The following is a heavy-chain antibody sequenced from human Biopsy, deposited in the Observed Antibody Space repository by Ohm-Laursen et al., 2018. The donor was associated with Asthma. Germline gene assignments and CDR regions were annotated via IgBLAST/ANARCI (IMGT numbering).Heavy chain of an antibody. J-gene: IGHJ4*02. CDR3: AKRRGYSGHDNDY. CDR1: GFMFRSFG. Sequence: SSLRLSCAAPGFMFRSFGMHWVRHAPGKGLEWVAVISYDGNHKFYEDSVKGRFTISRDNSKNTLYLQMNSLRTEDTAVYYCAKRRGYSGHDNDYWGQGTLVIVSS. D-gene: IGHD5-12*01. CDR2: ISYDGNHK. V-gene: IGHV3-30*18.